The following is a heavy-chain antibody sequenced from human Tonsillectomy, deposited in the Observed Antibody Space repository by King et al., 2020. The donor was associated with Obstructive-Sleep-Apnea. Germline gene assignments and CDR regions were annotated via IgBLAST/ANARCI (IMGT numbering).Heavy chain of an antibody. CDR1: GFTFSSYS. V-gene: IGHV3-21*01. D-gene: IGHD6-19*01. CDR2: ISSSSSYI. CDR3: ARDRSSGGYGMDV. J-gene: IGHJ6*02. Sequence: VQLVESGGGLVKPGGSLRLSWAASGFTFSSYSMNWVRQAPGKGLEWVSSISSSSSYIYYADPVKGRFTISRDNAKNSLYLQMNSLRAEDTAVYYCARDRSSGGYGMDVWGQGTTVTVSS.